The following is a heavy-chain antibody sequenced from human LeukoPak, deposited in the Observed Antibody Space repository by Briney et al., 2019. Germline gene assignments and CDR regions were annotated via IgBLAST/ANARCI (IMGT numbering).Heavy chain of an antibody. CDR2: INPSGGST. CDR3: ARCFYDSSGYYTGFDY. D-gene: IGHD3-22*01. V-gene: IGHV1-46*01. Sequence: ASVKVSCKASGYTFTSYDINWVRQATGQGLEWMGIINPSGGSTSYAQKFQGRVTMTRDTSTSTVYMELSSLRSEDTAVYYCARCFYDSSGYYTGFDYWGQGTLVTVSS. J-gene: IGHJ4*02. CDR1: GYTFTSYD.